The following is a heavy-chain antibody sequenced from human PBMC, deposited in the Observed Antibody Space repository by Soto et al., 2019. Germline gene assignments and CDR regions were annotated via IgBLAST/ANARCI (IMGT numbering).Heavy chain of an antibody. CDR3: ASEYYYGSGGDY. V-gene: IGHV1-18*01. Sequence: QVQLVQSGAEVKKPGASVKVSFKASGYTFTSYGISWVRQAPGQGLEWMGGISAYNGNTNYAQKLQGRVTMTTDTPTTTAYMELRILSSDATAVYYCASEYYYGSGGDYWGQGTLVTVSS. J-gene: IGHJ4*02. CDR1: GYTFTSYG. D-gene: IGHD3-10*01. CDR2: ISAYNGNT.